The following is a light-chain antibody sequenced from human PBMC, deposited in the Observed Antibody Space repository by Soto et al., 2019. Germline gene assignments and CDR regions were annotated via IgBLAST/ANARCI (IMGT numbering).Light chain of an antibody. Sequence: QSVLTQPRSVSGSPGHSVTISCTGTSSDVGGFNYVSWYQQHPGKAPKLMIFDVSKRPSGVPDRFSGSKSGNTASLTISGLQADDEADYYCCSYAGSYTNWLFGGGTKVTVL. CDR1: SSDVGGFNY. V-gene: IGLV2-11*01. J-gene: IGLJ3*02. CDR2: DVS. CDR3: CSYAGSYTNWL.